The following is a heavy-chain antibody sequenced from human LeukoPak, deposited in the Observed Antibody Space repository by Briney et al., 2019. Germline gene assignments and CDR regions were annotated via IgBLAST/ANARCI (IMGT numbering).Heavy chain of an antibody. V-gene: IGHV3-30*18. CDR3: VKDRRTEAYGMEV. D-gene: IGHD1-14*01. CDR2: ISYDGSRK. CDR1: GFTFSSYG. J-gene: IGHJ6*02. Sequence: GGSLRLSCAASGFTFSSYGVHWVRQAPGKRLDWVAVISYDGSRKYYADSVKGRFTISRDNSKNTLYRQMNSLRGEDTAVYYCVKDRRTEAYGMEVWGQGTTVTVSS.